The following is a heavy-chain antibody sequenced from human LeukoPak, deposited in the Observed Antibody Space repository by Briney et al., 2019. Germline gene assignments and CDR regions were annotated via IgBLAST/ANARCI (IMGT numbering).Heavy chain of an antibody. Sequence: PGASLRLSCAASGFTFSSYAMSWVRQAPGKGLEWVSAISGSGGSTYYADSVKGRFTISRDNSKNTLCLQMNSLRAEDTAVYYCAKVSGYARVYFDYWGQGTLVTVSS. CDR1: GFTFSSYA. CDR3: AKVSGYARVYFDY. J-gene: IGHJ4*02. V-gene: IGHV3-23*01. CDR2: ISGSGGST. D-gene: IGHD3-22*01.